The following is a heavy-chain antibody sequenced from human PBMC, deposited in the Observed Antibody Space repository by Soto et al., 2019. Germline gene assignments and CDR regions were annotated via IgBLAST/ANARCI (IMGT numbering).Heavy chain of an antibody. CDR1: GFTFSSYA. D-gene: IGHD1-26*01. Sequence: EVQLLESGGGLVQPGGSLRLSCAASGFTFSSYAMSWVRQAPGKGLEWVSAISGSGGSTYYADSVKGRFTISRDNSKNTLYLQMNSLRAEDTAVYYCAKDWSGSYYSFRRGSFDYWGQGTLVTVSS. CDR3: AKDWSGSYYSFRRGSFDY. V-gene: IGHV3-23*01. CDR2: ISGSGGST. J-gene: IGHJ4*02.